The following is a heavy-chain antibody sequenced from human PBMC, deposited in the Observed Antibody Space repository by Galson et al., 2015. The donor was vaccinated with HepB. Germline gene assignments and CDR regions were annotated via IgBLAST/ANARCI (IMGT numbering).Heavy chain of an antibody. J-gene: IGHJ5*02. CDR3: ASSLNYGSGSYYNPYNWFDP. CDR2: INTNTGNP. D-gene: IGHD3-10*01. CDR1: GYTFTSYA. V-gene: IGHV7-4-1*02. Sequence: SVKVSCKASGYTFTSYAMNWVRQAPGQGLEWMGWINTNTGNPTYAQGFTGRFVFSLDTSVSTAYLQISSLKAEDTAVYYCASSLNYGSGSYYNPYNWFDPWGQGTLVTVSS.